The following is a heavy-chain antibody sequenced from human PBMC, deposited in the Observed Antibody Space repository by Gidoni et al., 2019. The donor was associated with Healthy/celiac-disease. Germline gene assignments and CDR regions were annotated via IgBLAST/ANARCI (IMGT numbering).Heavy chain of an antibody. D-gene: IGHD3-22*01. Sequence: GGSLRLSCAASGFTFSSYWMHWVRQAPGKGLVWVSRINSDGSSTSYADSVKGRFTISRDNAKNTLYLQMNSLRAEDTAVYYCASEGYYDNFPYYYYYYGMDVWGQGTTVTVSS. CDR1: GFTFSSYW. CDR3: ASEGYYDNFPYYYYYYGMDV. CDR2: INSDGSST. V-gene: IGHV3-74*01. J-gene: IGHJ6*02.